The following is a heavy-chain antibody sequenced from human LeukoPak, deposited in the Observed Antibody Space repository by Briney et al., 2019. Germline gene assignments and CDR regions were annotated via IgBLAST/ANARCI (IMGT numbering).Heavy chain of an antibody. CDR3: ARAGSGYSLDY. CDR2: LFYTGSA. J-gene: IGHJ4*02. CDR1: GASISSYY. Sequence: PSETLSLTCTVSGASISSYYWSWIRQPPGKGLEWIGYLFYTGSANYSPSLKSRVTISVHASENQSSLKLSSVTAADTAVYYCARAGSGYSLDYWGRGTLVTVSA. V-gene: IGHV4-59*01. D-gene: IGHD3-22*01.